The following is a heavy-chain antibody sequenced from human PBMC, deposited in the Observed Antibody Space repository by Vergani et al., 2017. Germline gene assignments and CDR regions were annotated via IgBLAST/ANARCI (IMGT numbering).Heavy chain of an antibody. CDR1: GYTFSTYG. Sequence: QVQLVQSGAEVKKPGASVKVSCKASGYTFSTYGISWVRQAPGQGLEWMGWISAYNGNTNYPEKFQGRLTMTTDTSTRTAYMELRSLRSDDTAVYYCAGGADDYGSGSYGPDFDYWGKGTLVTLSS. CDR3: AGGADDYGSGSYGPDFDY. J-gene: IGHJ4*02. V-gene: IGHV1-18*01. CDR2: ISAYNGNT. D-gene: IGHD3-10*01.